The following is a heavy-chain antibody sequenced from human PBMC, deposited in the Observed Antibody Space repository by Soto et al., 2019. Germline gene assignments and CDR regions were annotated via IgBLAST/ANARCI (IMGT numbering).Heavy chain of an antibody. Sequence: GGSLRLSCAASGFTVSSNYMSWVRQAPGKGLEWVSVIYSGGSTYYADSVKGRFTISRDNSKNTLYLQMNSLRAEDTAVYYCAIDVIGSSSRWNDYWGQGTLVT. D-gene: IGHD6-6*01. J-gene: IGHJ4*02. CDR1: GFTVSSNY. V-gene: IGHV3-66*01. CDR3: AIDVIGSSSRWNDY. CDR2: IYSGGST.